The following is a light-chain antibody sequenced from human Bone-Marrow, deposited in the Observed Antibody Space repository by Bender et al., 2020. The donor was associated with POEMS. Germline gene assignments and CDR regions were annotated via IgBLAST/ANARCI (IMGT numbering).Light chain of an antibody. Sequence: QSLLTQPPSASGTPGQSVTISCSGSSSNIETYYVHWYRQVPGTAPKLLIYSNNQRPSGVPDRFSASISGTSASLVISGLQTEDEAHYYCSSFTRSSTRVFGGGTKVTVL. J-gene: IGLJ3*02. CDR3: SSFTRSSTRV. CDR2: SNN. CDR1: SSNIETYY. V-gene: IGLV1-44*01.